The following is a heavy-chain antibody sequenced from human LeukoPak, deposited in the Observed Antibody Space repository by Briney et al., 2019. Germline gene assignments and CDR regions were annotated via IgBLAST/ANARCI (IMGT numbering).Heavy chain of an antibody. CDR2: INPSGGST. Sequence: ASVKVSCKASGYTFTSYYMHWVRQAPGQGLEWMGIINPSGGSTSYAQKFQGRVTMTRDMSTSTVYMELSSLRSEDTAVYYCARDRESGNRQYYFDYWGQGTLVTVSS. CDR1: GYTFTSYY. V-gene: IGHV1-46*01. CDR3: ARDRESGNRQYYFDY. D-gene: IGHD4-23*01. J-gene: IGHJ4*02.